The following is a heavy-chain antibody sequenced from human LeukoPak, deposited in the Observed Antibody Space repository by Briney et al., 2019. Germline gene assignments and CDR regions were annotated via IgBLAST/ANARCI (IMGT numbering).Heavy chain of an antibody. CDR2: ISAYNGNT. V-gene: IGHV1-18*01. CDR3: ARDKEQQLARNWFDP. D-gene: IGHD6-13*01. J-gene: IGHJ5*02. CDR1: GYTFTSYG. Sequence: ASVKVSCKASGYTFTSYGISWVRQAPGQGLEWMGWISAYNGNTNYAQKLQGRVTMTTDTSTSTAYMELRSLRSDDTAVYYCARDKEQQLARNWFDPWGQGTLVTVSS.